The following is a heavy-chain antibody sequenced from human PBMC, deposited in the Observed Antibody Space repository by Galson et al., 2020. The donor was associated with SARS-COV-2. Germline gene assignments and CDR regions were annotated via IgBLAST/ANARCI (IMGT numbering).Heavy chain of an antibody. CDR2: IYPNGRT. J-gene: IGHJ2*01. D-gene: IGHD2-21*02. V-gene: IGHV4-38-2*01. Sequence: SETLSLTCAVSGYSVSTTNYWGWVRLAPGKGLEWIGSIYPNGRTYYNPSLESRVTISVDTSRNQFSLTLASVTAADTAFYYCARQGVNMIVLVTGPGGFFELWGRGTLVTVSS. CDR1: GYSVSTTNY. CDR3: ARQGVNMIVLVTGPGGFFEL.